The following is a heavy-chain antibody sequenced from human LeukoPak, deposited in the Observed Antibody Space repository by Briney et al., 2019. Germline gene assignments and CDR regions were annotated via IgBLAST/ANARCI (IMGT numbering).Heavy chain of an antibody. Sequence: GGSLRLSCAASGFTLSNYYMSWIRQAPGKGLEWVSYISSSGSTIYYADSVKGRFTISRDNAKNSLYLQMNSLRAEDTAVYYCARNGYLNWFEPWGQGTRVTVSS. D-gene: IGHD1-1*01. CDR1: GFTLSNYY. CDR3: ARNGYLNWFEP. J-gene: IGHJ5*02. V-gene: IGHV3-11*01. CDR2: ISSSGSTI.